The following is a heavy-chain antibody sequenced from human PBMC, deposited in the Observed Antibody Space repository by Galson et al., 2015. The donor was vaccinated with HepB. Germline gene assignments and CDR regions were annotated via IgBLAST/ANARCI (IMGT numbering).Heavy chain of an antibody. D-gene: IGHD2-2*01. CDR1: GYTFTGYY. CDR3: ARGGSSSTSIPDAFDI. Sequence: SVKVSCKASGYTFTGYYTHWVRQAPGQGLEWMGWINPNSGGTNYAQKFQGWVTMTRDTSISTAYMELSRLRSDDTAMYYCARGGSSSTSIPDAFDIWGQGTMVTVSS. J-gene: IGHJ3*02. V-gene: IGHV1-2*04. CDR2: INPNSGGT.